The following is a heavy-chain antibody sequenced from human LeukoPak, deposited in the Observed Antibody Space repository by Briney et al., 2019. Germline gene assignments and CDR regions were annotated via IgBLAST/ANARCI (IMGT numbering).Heavy chain of an antibody. D-gene: IGHD4-23*01. CDR1: GYSFTSYW. J-gene: IGHJ4*02. Sequence: GESLKISCKGSGYSFTSYWLGWVRQMRGKGLEWMGIIYPGDSDTRYSPSFQCQVTISADESISTAYLQWSSLKASDTAMYYCARKDYGGNSGGNFDYWGQGTLVTVSS. V-gene: IGHV5-51*01. CDR2: IYPGDSDT. CDR3: ARKDYGGNSGGNFDY.